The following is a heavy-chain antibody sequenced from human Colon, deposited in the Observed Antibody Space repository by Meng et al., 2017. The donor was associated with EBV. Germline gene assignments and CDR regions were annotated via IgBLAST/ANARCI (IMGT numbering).Heavy chain of an antibody. D-gene: IGHD4-17*01. Sequence: QVVHSGAVENQPPPSLHVARNASPHTFTIYHMHWIRQAPGQRLEWMAIMTHTGSASTYAQKSQGRLTTVKHSYTNTVSMVLRMLRPDTTAFYSGRIVVGNGDYPFAYWGQGTLVPV. CDR1: PHTFTIYH. CDR2: MTHTGSAS. J-gene: IGHJ1*01. CDR3: RIVVGNGDYPFAY. V-gene: IGHV1-46*04.